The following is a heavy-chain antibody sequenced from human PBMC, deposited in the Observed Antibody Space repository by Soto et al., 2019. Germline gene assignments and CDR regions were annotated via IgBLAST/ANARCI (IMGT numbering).Heavy chain of an antibody. CDR2: IYSSGNT. CDR3: ARGQRFSDWFDP. CDR1: GGTISGYY. V-gene: IGHV4-4*07. D-gene: IGHD3-3*01. Sequence: SETLSLTCSVSGGTISGYYWTWIRQPAGKGLEWVGRIYSSGNTKYNPSLQSRVTMSLDTSNNQFSLRLTSVTAADTAVYYCARGQRFSDWFDPWGQGTLVTVS. J-gene: IGHJ5*02.